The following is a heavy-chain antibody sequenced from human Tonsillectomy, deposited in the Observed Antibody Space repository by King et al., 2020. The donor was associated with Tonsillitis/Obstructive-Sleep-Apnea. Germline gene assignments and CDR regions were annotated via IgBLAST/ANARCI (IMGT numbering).Heavy chain of an antibody. CDR2: ISYDGSNK. J-gene: IGHJ4*02. Sequence: VQLVESGGGVVQPGRSLRLSCAASGFTFSSYAMHWVRQAPGKGLEWVAVISYDGSNKYYADSVKGRFTISRDNSKNTLYLQMNSLRAEDTAVYYCARDNGYGGPFDYWGQGTLVTVS. CDR3: ARDNGYGGPFDY. D-gene: IGHD4-23*01. V-gene: IGHV3-30*04. CDR1: GFTFSSYA.